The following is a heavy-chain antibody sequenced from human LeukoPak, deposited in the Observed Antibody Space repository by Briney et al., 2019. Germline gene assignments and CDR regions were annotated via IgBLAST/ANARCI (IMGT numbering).Heavy chain of an antibody. CDR1: GFTFSSYA. D-gene: IGHD3-22*01. Sequence: GRSLRLSCAASGFTFSSYAMHWVRQAPGKGLEWVAVISYDGSNKYYADSVKGRFTISRDNSKNTLYLQMNSLRAEDTAEYYCARGSMWLRRNYYDSSGYYWYNWFDPWGQGTLVTVSS. V-gene: IGHV3-30*01. CDR2: ISYDGSNK. CDR3: ARGSMWLRRNYYDSSGYYWYNWFDP. J-gene: IGHJ5*02.